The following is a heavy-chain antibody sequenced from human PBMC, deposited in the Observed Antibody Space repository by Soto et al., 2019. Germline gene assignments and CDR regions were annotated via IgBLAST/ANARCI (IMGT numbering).Heavy chain of an antibody. Sequence: RLSCEASGFLFHNAWMSWVRQPPGKCLEWFGRIKRKTDGATTDYAPPVRGRFTISRDDSKNTLYLQMNSLKTEDTAVYFCSTDSYDFVWGSYRFLQYRGQGTLVTVSS. CDR2: IKRKTDGATT. D-gene: IGHD3-16*02. V-gene: IGHV3-15*01. CDR1: GFLFHNAW. J-gene: IGHJ4*02. CDR3: STDSYDFVWGSYRFLQY.